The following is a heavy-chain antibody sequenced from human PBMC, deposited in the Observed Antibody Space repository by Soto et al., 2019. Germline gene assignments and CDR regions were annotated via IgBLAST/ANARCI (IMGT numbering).Heavy chain of an antibody. D-gene: IGHD6-13*01. J-gene: IGHJ6*02. CDR3: ARDQRAEAGNYYYYYGLDV. Sequence: GGSLRLSCAASGLTVSTNYMSWVRQAPGRGLEWVAIIYSAGITYYADSVKGRFTISRDNSKNTLYLQMNSLRAEDTAIYYCARDQRAEAGNYYYYYGLDVWGQGTTVTVSS. V-gene: IGHV3-53*01. CDR2: IYSAGIT. CDR1: GLTVSTNY.